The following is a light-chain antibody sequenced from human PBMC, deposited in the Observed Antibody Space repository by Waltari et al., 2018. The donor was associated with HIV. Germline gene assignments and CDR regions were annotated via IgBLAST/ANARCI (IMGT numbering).Light chain of an antibody. V-gene: IGKV3-15*01. CDR2: GTS. CDR3: QKHDSVPFT. J-gene: IGKJ3*01. Sequence: EIVMTQSPATLSVSPGERATLSCRASQSVRSNLAWYQQKPGQAPRLLIYGTSTRATGIPARFSGSGSGTEFTLTISSLQSEDFATYYCQKHDSVPFTFGPGTKVDIK. CDR1: QSVRSN.